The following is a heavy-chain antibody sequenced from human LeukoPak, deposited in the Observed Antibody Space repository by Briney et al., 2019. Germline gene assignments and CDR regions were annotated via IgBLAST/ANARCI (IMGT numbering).Heavy chain of an antibody. V-gene: IGHV3-9*01. D-gene: IGHD3-16*02. CDR2: ISWNSGRV. CDR1: GFTFNDYA. J-gene: IGHJ4*02. CDR3: ARDFFAFGGVIALLDY. Sequence: GGSLRLSCAASGFTFNDYAMHWVRQVPGKGLEWVSGISWNSGRVAYMDSVKGRFTVSRDNAKNSLFLQMNSLRAEDTAVYYCARDFFAFGGVIALLDYWGQGTLVTVSS.